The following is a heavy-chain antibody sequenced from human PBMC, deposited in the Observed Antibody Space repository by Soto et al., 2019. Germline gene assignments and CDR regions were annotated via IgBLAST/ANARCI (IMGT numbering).Heavy chain of an antibody. CDR1: GFTFDDYA. J-gene: IGHJ4*02. Sequence: QPGGSLRLSCAASGFTFDDYAMHWVRQAPGKGLEWVSGISWNSGSIGYADSVKGRFTISRDNAKNSLYLQMNSLRAEDTALYYCAKDTGPSPPVSVDTAMVSPYWGQGTLVTVSS. D-gene: IGHD5-18*01. CDR3: AKDTGPSPPVSVDTAMVSPY. CDR2: ISWNSGSI. V-gene: IGHV3-9*01.